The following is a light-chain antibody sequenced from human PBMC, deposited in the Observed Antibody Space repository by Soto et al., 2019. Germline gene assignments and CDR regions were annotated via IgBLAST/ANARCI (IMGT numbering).Light chain of an antibody. CDR3: QQYNNWPYT. V-gene: IGKV3-15*01. CDR1: QHVSSN. Sequence: EIVMTQSPATLSVSPGGSATLSCRASQHVSSNFAWYRQKPGQAPTLLIYRASPRATAIPARFSGSGSGTEFTRAISSLQSEDFAVYYCQQYNNWPYTFGQGTNLEIK. J-gene: IGKJ2*01. CDR2: RAS.